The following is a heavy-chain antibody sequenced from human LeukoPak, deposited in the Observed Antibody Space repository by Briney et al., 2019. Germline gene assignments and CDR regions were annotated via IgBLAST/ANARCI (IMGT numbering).Heavy chain of an antibody. CDR1: GFTFSNYW. CDR2: IKQDGSEK. CDR3: ARDRVRGFDP. J-gene: IGHJ5*02. Sequence: GGSLRLSCAASGFTFSNYWMGWVRQTPGKGLEWVANIKQDGSEKYYVDSVRGRFTISRDNAKNSLSLQMNSLRAEDTAVYYCARDRVRGFDPWGQGTLVTVSS. V-gene: IGHV3-7*01.